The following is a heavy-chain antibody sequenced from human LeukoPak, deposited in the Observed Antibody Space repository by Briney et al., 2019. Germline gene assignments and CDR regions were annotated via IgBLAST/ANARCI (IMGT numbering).Heavy chain of an antibody. J-gene: IGHJ4*02. D-gene: IGHD4-17*01. Sequence: GGSLRLSCVASGFTFSSRDWMTWARQAPGKGLEWVANIKQYGSEKNHVDSVKGRFTISRDNAKNSLYLQMNSLRAEDTAVYYCARATYGDYDYWGQGTLVTVSS. CDR3: ARATYGDYDY. CDR2: IKQYGSEK. V-gene: IGHV3-7*01. CDR1: GFTFSSRDW.